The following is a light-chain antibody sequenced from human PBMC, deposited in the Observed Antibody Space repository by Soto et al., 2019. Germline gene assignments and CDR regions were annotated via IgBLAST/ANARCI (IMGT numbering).Light chain of an antibody. V-gene: IGKV3-20*01. J-gene: IGKJ1*01. CDR2: GAS. CDR3: HQYGSSPWT. CDR1: QSVSSSY. Sequence: EIVLTQSPGTLSLSPGERATLSCRASQSVSSSYLAWYHQKPGQAPRLLIYGASSRATGIPDRFTGGGSGTAFTLTIGRLDPEDFAVYYCHQYGSSPWTFGKGTKVEIK.